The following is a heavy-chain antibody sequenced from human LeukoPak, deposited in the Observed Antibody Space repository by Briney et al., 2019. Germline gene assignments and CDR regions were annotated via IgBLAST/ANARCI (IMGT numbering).Heavy chain of an antibody. Sequence: ASETLSLTCTVSGGSISSYYWSWIRQPPWKGLEWIGYIYYSGSTNYNPSLKSRVTISVDTSKNQFSLKLSSVTAADTAVYYCARRPWTTVTTTWSYDAFDIWGQGTMVTVSS. CDR2: IYYSGST. J-gene: IGHJ3*02. V-gene: IGHV4-59*08. D-gene: IGHD4-17*01. CDR1: GGSISSYY. CDR3: ARRPWTTVTTTWSYDAFDI.